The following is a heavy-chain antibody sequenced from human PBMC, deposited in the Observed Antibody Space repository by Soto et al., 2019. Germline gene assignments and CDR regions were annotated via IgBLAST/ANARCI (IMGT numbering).Heavy chain of an antibody. CDR1: GVSISNSSYY. J-gene: IGHJ4*02. Sequence: SETLSLTCAVSGVSISNSSYYWGWIRRLPGKGLEWIGTIYYSGITYYNPSLKSRVTISVDTSKNQFSVKLTSVTAADTAVYYCARHGSNWGQGTLVTVSS. CDR3: ARHGSN. CDR2: IYYSGIT. V-gene: IGHV4-39*01.